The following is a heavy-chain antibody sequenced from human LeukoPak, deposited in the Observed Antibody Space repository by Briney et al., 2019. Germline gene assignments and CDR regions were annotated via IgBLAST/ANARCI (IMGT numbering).Heavy chain of an antibody. V-gene: IGHV4-59*01. D-gene: IGHD1-26*01. CDR2: LYPSGST. CDR1: GGSINSGY. J-gene: IGHJ4*02. Sequence: SETLSLTCSVSGGSINSGYWSWIRQPPGKGLEWIGLLYPSGSTNYNPSLKSRVTISVDTSRTQFSLKLSSMTAADAAVYYCAGGHYPLEYWGQGTLVTVSS. CDR3: AGGHYPLEY.